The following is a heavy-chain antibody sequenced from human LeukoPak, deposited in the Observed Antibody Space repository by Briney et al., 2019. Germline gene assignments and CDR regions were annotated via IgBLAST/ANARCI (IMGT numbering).Heavy chain of an antibody. J-gene: IGHJ4*02. D-gene: IGHD2-15*01. V-gene: IGHV3-23*01. CDR2: IRDTGGAT. CDR1: GFTFSSYG. CDR3: AKAPVGHCSGGSCYPFDY. Sequence: GGSLRLSCAASGFTFSSYGMSWVRQAPGKGLEWVSAIRDTGGATFYADSVKGRFTISRDNSKNTLYLQMNSLRAEDTAVYYCAKAPVGHCSGGSCYPFDYWGQGTLVTVSS.